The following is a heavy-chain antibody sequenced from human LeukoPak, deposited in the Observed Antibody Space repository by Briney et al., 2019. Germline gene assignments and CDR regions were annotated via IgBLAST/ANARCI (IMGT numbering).Heavy chain of an antibody. Sequence: PGGSLRLSRAASGFTFSSYAMSWVRQAPGKGLEWVSAISGSGGSTYYADSVKGRFTISRDNSKNTLYLQMNSLRAEDTAVYYCAKAATYYDFWSGYYTLDYWGQGTLVTVSS. D-gene: IGHD3-3*01. CDR1: GFTFSSYA. V-gene: IGHV3-23*01. J-gene: IGHJ4*02. CDR2: ISGSGGST. CDR3: AKAATYYDFWSGYYTLDY.